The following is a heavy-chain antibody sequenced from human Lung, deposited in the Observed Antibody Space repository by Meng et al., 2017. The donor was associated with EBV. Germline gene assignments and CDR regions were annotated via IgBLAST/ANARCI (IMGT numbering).Heavy chain of an antibody. J-gene: IGHJ4*02. V-gene: IGHV4-34*12. Sequence: QVQLQQLGAGRLKPSRTLAPPCAVNGGSLSGAYWNWIRQPPGKGLEWIGEIIHGGSPSYNPSLKSRVTISIDTSKNQLSLMLSSVTAADTAVYYCARRPTGIDYWGQGTLVTVSS. CDR2: IIHGGSP. D-gene: IGHD2-8*02. CDR1: GGSLSGAY. CDR3: ARRPTGIDY.